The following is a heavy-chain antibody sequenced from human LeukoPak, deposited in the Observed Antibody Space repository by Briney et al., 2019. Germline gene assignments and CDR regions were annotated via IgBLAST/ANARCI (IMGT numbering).Heavy chain of an antibody. CDR1: EFTFSSYA. Sequence: GGSLRLSCAASEFTFSSYAMSWVRQAPGKGLEWVSAISDSGGSTYYADSVKGRCTVSRDNSKNTMYLQMNSLRAEDTAVYYCAKDRRACSSSSCYYRFDYWGQGTLVTVSS. J-gene: IGHJ4*02. D-gene: IGHD2-2*01. CDR3: AKDRRACSSSSCYYRFDY. V-gene: IGHV3-23*01. CDR2: ISDSGGST.